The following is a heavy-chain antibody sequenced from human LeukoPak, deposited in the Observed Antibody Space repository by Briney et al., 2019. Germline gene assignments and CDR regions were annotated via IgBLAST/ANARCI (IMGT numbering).Heavy chain of an antibody. D-gene: IGHD2-21*02. J-gene: IGHJ4*02. CDR3: AKDGQGRVVETAMYYFDY. Sequence: GGSLRLSCAASGFTFSSYGMHWVRQAPGKGLEWVAVISYDGSNKYYADSVKGRFTISRDNSKNTLYLQMNSLRAEDTAVYYCAKDGQGRVVETAMYYFDYWGQGTLVTVSS. CDR2: ISYDGSNK. V-gene: IGHV3-30*18. CDR1: GFTFSSYG.